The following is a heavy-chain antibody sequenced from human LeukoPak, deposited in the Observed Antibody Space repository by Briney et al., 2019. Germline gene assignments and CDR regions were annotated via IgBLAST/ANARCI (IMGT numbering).Heavy chain of an antibody. Sequence: GGSLRLSCAASGFTFSSYGMHWVRQAPGKGLEWVALIWYDGSNKYYADSVKGRFTISRDNSKNTLYLQMNSLGAEDTAVYYCAKSSGYYPEYWGQGTLVTVSS. CDR2: IWYDGSNK. J-gene: IGHJ4*02. CDR3: AKSSGYYPEY. D-gene: IGHD3-22*01. V-gene: IGHV3-33*06. CDR1: GFTFSSYG.